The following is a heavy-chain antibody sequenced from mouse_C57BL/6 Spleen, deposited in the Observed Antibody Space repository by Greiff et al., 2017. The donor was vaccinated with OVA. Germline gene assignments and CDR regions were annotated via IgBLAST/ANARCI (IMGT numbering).Heavy chain of an antibody. V-gene: IGHV8-12*01. CDR1: GFSLSTSGMG. D-gene: IGHD2-1*01. Sequence: QVTLKESGPGILQSSQTLSLTCSFSGFSLSTSGMGVSWIRQPSGKGLEWLAHIYWDDDKRYNPSLKSRLTISKDTSRNQVFLKITSVDTADTATYYCARTDGNQEYFDVWGTGTTVTVSS. CDR3: ARTDGNQEYFDV. CDR2: IYWDDDK. J-gene: IGHJ1*03.